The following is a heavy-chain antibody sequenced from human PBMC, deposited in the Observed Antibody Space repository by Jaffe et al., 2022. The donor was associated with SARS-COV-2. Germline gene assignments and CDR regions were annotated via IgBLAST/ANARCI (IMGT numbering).Heavy chain of an antibody. V-gene: IGHV3-49*04. D-gene: IGHD6-13*01. J-gene: IGHJ6*02. CDR1: GFTFGDYA. Sequence: EVQLVESGGGLVQPGRSLRLSCTASGFTFGDYAMSWVRQAPGKGLEWVGFIRSKAYGGTTEYAASVKGRFTISRDDSKSIAYLQMNSLKTEDTAVYYCTRAAAGPRSLLQLRYYGMDVWGQGTTVTVSS. CDR3: TRAAAGPRSLLQLRYYGMDV. CDR2: IRSKAYGGTT.